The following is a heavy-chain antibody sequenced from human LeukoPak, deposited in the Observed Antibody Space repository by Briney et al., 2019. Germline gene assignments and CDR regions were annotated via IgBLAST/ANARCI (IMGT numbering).Heavy chain of an antibody. CDR3: ARVGTFAFDI. V-gene: IGHV4-59*01. J-gene: IGHJ3*02. CDR1: GGSISSYY. D-gene: IGHD1-14*01. CDR2: IYYSGST. Sequence: PSETLSLTCTVSGGSISSYYWSWIRQPPGKGLEWIGYIYYSGSTNYNPSLKSRVTISVDTSKNQFSLNLNSVTAADTALYYCARVGTFAFDIWGQGTMVTVSS.